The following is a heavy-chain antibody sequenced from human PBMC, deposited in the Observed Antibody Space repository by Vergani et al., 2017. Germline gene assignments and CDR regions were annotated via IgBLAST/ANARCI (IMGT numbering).Heavy chain of an antibody. D-gene: IGHD3-16*01. J-gene: IGHJ4*02. Sequence: QVQLVESGGGVVQRGGSLRLSCATSGFTLSNYDMQWIRQGPGKGLEFVAFIQFDGSNQYYADSVKSRFTLSRDFSKNTLYLQMNSLRTDDTATYDCAKRFRGWGFDYWGQGTQVIVSS. CDR3: AKRFRGWGFDY. V-gene: IGHV3-30*02. CDR2: IQFDGSNQ. CDR1: GFTLSNYD.